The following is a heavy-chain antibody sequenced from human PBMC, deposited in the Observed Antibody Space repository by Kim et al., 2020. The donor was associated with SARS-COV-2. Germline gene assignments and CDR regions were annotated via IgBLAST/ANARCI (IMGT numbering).Heavy chain of an antibody. J-gene: IGHJ4*02. CDR2: ISSSSSTI. CDR3: ARDRGYCNSSSGYSSFDY. D-gene: IGHD2-2*02. V-gene: IGHV3-48*02. CDR1: GFTFSSYS. Sequence: GGSLRLSCAASGFTFSSYSMNWVRQAPGKGLEWVSYISSSSSTIYYADSVKGRFTISRDNAKNSLYLQMNSLRDEDTAVYYCARDRGYCNSSSGYSSFDYWGQGTLVTVSS.